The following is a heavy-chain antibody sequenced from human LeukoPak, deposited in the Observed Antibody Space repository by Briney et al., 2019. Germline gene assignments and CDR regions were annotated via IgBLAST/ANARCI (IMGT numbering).Heavy chain of an antibody. V-gene: IGHV3-48*02. Sequence: GGSLRLSCAASGFTFSSYGMNWVRQAPGKGLEWISNINNGGSPTNYADSVRGRFTISRDNAENSLYLQMNSLRDEDTAVYYCTRDPGFSSNWYKGVSWGQGTPVTVSS. J-gene: IGHJ5*02. D-gene: IGHD6-13*01. CDR2: INNGGSPT. CDR1: GFTFSSYG. CDR3: TRDPGFSSNWYKGVS.